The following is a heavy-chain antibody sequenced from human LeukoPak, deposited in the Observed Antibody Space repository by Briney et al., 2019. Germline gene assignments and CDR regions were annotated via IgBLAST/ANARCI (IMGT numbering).Heavy chain of an antibody. D-gene: IGHD3-9*01. J-gene: IGHJ4*02. CDR3: ARGNILTGYCFDF. CDR2: IHYTGAT. V-gene: IGHV4-34*01. Sequence: SETLSLTCAVYGGSITGYYWSWIRQTPGRGLEWVGEIHYTGATSYNPSLMSRATISTDTSKNQFSLRLSSVTAADTAVYYCARGNILTGYCFDFWGQGALVTVSS. CDR1: GGSITGYY.